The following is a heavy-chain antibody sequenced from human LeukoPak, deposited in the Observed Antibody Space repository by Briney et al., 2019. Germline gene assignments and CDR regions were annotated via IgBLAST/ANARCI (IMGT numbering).Heavy chain of an antibody. CDR1: GGPISSSSYY. CDR3: APMKRFLEWLLNPEYNWFDP. D-gene: IGHD3-3*01. J-gene: IGHJ5*02. V-gene: IGHV4-39*01. CDR2: IYYTGST. Sequence: PSETLSLTCTVSGGPISSSSYYWGWIRQPPGKGLEWIGSIYYTGSTYYNPSLKSRVTISVDTSRNQFSLKLSSVTAADTAVYYCAPMKRFLEWLLNPEYNWFDPWGQGTLVTVSS.